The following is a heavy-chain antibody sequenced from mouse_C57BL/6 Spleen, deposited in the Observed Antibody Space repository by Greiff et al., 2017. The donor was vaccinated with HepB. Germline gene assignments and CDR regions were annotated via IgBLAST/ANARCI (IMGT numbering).Heavy chain of an antibody. CDR2: FYPGSGSI. CDR1: GYSFTVYS. CDR3: ARNEEITTVVEAGAMDY. V-gene: IGHV1-62-2*01. D-gene: IGHD1-1*01. Sequence: QVQLQQSGAELVKPGASVSLSCTASGYSFTVYSILWVMHSSGQGLEWIGLFYPGSGSIKYNEKFKDKATLTADKSSSTVYLELSSLTSEDSAVYYCARNEEITTVVEAGAMDYWGQGTSVTVSS. J-gene: IGHJ4*01.